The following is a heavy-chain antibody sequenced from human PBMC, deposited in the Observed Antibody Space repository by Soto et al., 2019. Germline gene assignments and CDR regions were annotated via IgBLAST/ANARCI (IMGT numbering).Heavy chain of an antibody. CDR2: IKQDGSEN. V-gene: IGHV3-7*04. CDR3: ARDHLGYWGGGGCNWSDYFAY. CDR1: EFTFSSYW. J-gene: IGHJ4*02. Sequence: PGGSLRLSCAASEFTFSSYWMSWVRQAPGKGLEWVANIKQDGSENYYVDSVEGRFTISRDNAKNSFYPQMNSLRPEDTAVYYRARDHLGYWGGGGCNWSDYFAYWGPGTLVTVSS. D-gene: IGHD2-15*01.